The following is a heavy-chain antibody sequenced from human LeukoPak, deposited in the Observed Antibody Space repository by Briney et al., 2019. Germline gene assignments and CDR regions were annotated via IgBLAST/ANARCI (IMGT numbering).Heavy chain of an antibody. CDR3: ARDHDSSGYYYVGGWFDP. CDR2: IYYRGST. D-gene: IGHD3-22*01. CDR1: GGSISNYY. V-gene: IGHV4-59*01. Sequence: SETLSLTCTVSGGSISNYYWSWIRQPPGKGLEWIGCIYYRGSTNYNPSLKSRVTISVDTSKNQLSLKLTSVTAADTAVYYCARDHDSSGYYYVGGWFDPWGQGTLVTVSS. J-gene: IGHJ5*02.